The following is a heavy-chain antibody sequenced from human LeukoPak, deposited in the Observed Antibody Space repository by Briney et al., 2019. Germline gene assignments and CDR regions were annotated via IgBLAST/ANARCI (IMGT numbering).Heavy chain of an antibody. J-gene: IGHJ4*02. Sequence: ASVKVSCKASGYTFTSYDINWVRQATGQGLEWMGWISAYNGNTNYAQKLQGRGTMTTDTATSTAYMELKSLRSDDTAVYYCARVWEWELLFPHFDYWGQGTLVPVSS. CDR1: GYTFTSYD. CDR3: ARVWEWELLFPHFDY. D-gene: IGHD1-26*01. CDR2: ISAYNGNT. V-gene: IGHV1-18*01.